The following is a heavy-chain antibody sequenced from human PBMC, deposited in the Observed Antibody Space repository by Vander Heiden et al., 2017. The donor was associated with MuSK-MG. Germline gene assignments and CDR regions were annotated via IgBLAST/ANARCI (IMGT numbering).Heavy chain of an antibody. V-gene: IGHV3-21*06. Sequence: EVQLVDSGGGHVRPGGSLRLSCEASGFSFSGRAVNWARQAPGQGLEWVSSISGASTYYSDSVKGRFSMSRDDAKNSLYLQLNNLRDEDTAVYFCASRQHCSGGSCYYYGMDVWGQGTTVTVSS. CDR3: ASRQHCSGGSCYYYGMDV. D-gene: IGHD2-15*01. CDR2: ISGAST. CDR1: GFSFSGRA. J-gene: IGHJ6*02.